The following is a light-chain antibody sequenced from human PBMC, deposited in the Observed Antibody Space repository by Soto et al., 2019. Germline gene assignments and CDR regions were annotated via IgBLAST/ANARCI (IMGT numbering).Light chain of an antibody. CDR1: QSVSST. CDR2: GAS. V-gene: IGKV3-15*01. J-gene: IGKJ4*01. Sequence: EIVMTQSPATLSVSPGERATLSCRASQSVSSTLAWYQQKPGQAPRLLVYGASTRATGTPARFSGSGSGTDFTLTISSLQSEDFAVYYCQQYNNWPPVTFGGGTKVEIK. CDR3: QQYNNWPPVT.